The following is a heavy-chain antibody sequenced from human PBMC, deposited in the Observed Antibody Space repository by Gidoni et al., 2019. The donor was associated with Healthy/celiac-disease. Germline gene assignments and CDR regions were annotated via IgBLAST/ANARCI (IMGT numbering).Heavy chain of an antibody. CDR2: IYRGGST. V-gene: IGHV3-66*01. J-gene: IGHJ3*02. CDR1: GFTVSSNY. Sequence: EVQLVESGGGLVQPGGSLRLSCAASGFTVSSNYMSWVRQAPGKGLEWVSVIYRGGSTYYEDAVKGRCTISRDNSKNTLYHQMNSLRAEDTAVYYCARARIAAAEDAFDIWGQGTMVTVSS. CDR3: ARARIAAAEDAFDI. D-gene: IGHD6-13*01.